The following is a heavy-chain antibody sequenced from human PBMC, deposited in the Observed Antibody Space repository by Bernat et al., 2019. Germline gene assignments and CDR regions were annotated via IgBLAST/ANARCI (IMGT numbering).Heavy chain of an antibody. J-gene: IGHJ6*03. D-gene: IGHD6-13*01. Sequence: QVQLQESGPGLVKPSETLSLTCTVSGGSISSYYWSWIRQPPGKGLEWIGYIYYSGSTNYNPSLKSRVTISVDTSKNQFSLKLSTVTAADTAVYYCARRSLDVAAAGTNYYYSYMDVWGKGTTVTVSS. CDR2: IYYSGST. V-gene: IGHV4-59*08. CDR3: ARRSLDVAAAGTNYYYSYMDV. CDR1: GGSISSYY.